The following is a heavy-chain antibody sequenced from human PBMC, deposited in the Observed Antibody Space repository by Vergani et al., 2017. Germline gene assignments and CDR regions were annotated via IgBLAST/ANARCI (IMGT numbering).Heavy chain of an antibody. D-gene: IGHD3-3*01. CDR1: GYTFTGYY. Sequence: QVQLVQSGAEVKKPGASVKVSCKASGYTFTGYYMHWVRQAPGQGLEWMGWINPNSGGTNYAQKFQGRVTMTRDTSISTAYMELSRLRSDDTAVYYCASTPTYYDFWSGYRKTNYGMDVWGQGTTVTVSS. CDR3: ASTPTYYDFWSGYRKTNYGMDV. J-gene: IGHJ6*02. V-gene: IGHV1-2*02. CDR2: INPNSGGT.